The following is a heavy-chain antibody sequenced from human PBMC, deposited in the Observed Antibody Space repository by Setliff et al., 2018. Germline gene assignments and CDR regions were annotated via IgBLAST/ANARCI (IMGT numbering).Heavy chain of an antibody. J-gene: IGHJ4*02. CDR1: GFSFSNYG. CDR2: ISTSSGTR. Sequence: GGSLRLSCVVSGFSFSNYGMTWVRQAPGKGLEWISYISTSSGTRYYADSVKGRFTISRDNANQSLYLQMNSLRAEDAAVYYCAKGKGPQPRPSLDYWGQGTLVTVSS. V-gene: IGHV3-48*01. CDR3: AKGKGPQPRPSLDY.